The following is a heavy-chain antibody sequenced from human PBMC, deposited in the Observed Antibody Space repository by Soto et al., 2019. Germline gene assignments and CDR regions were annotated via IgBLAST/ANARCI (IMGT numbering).Heavy chain of an antibody. CDR3: TKNSAYALDY. CDR2: IHHSGGT. J-gene: IGHJ4*02. D-gene: IGHD5-12*01. V-gene: IGHV4-4*02. CDR1: GGSVSNNNW. Sequence: HVQLQESGPGLVKPSGTLSLSCAVSGGSVSNNNWWSWVRQSPGNGLEWIGEIHHSGGTSYNPSLERRATLSVDKSKNELSLRLNYVTAADTAVYYCTKNSAYALDYWGLGILVTVSS.